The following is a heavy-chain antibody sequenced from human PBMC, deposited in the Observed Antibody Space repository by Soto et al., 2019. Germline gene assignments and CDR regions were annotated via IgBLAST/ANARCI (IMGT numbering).Heavy chain of an antibody. CDR2: ISGSGGTT. J-gene: IGHJ4*02. Sequence: EVQVLESGGALVQQGGSLRLSCAASGFTFSNYAMSWVRQAPGKGLEWVSSISGSGGTTYYADSVKGRLTLSRDNSKNTLYLQMNSLRVEDTAVYYCAKNKIGYDLDYWGQGTRVTVAS. CDR1: GFTFSNYA. CDR3: AKNKIGYDLDY. D-gene: IGHD5-18*01. V-gene: IGHV3-23*01.